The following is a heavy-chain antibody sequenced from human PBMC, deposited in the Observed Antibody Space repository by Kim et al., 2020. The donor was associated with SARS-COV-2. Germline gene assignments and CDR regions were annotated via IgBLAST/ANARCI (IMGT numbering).Heavy chain of an antibody. CDR3: ARSPTSYYYGSGPDY. J-gene: IGHJ4*02. CDR1: GFTFSSYA. Sequence: GGSLRLSCAASGFTFSSYAMSWVRQAPGKGLEWVSAISGSGGSTYYADSVKGRFTISRDNSKNTLYLQMNSLRAEDTAVYYCARSPTSYYYGSGPDYWGQGTLVTVSS. CDR2: ISGSGGST. D-gene: IGHD3-10*01. V-gene: IGHV3-23*01.